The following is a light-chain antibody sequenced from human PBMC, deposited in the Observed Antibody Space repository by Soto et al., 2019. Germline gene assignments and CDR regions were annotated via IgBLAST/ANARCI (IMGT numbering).Light chain of an antibody. Sequence: EIVLTQSPGTLSLSPGERATLSCRASQSVRSSYLAWYQQKPGQAPRLLIFGASNRATAIPDRFSGSGSGTDFTLIISRLEPEDFAVYYCQQYGSSPFTFGQGTRLEIK. CDR2: GAS. CDR1: QSVRSSY. J-gene: IGKJ5*01. V-gene: IGKV3-20*01. CDR3: QQYGSSPFT.